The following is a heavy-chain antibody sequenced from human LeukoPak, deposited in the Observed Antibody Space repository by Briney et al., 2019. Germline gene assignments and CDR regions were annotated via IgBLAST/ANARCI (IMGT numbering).Heavy chain of an antibody. CDR3: ARESWGRASQLGPTVVDY. CDR2: ISSSGSTI. Sequence: GGSLRLSCAASGFTFSDYYMSWIRQAPGKGLEWVSYISSSGSTIFYADSVKGRFTISRDNAKNSLYLQMNSLRAEDTAVYYCARESWGRASQLGPTVVDYWGQGTLVTVSS. J-gene: IGHJ4*02. V-gene: IGHV3-11*04. CDR1: GFTFSDYY. D-gene: IGHD6-6*01.